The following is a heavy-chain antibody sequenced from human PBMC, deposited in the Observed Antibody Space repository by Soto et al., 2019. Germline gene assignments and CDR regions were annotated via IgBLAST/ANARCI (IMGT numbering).Heavy chain of an antibody. J-gene: IGHJ4*02. CDR2: IIPIFGTA. V-gene: IGHV1-69*01. CDR3: ARGRHGNWNDYDY. Sequence: QVQLVQSGAEVKKPGSSVKVSCKASGGTFSSYAISWVRQAPGQGLEWMGGIIPIFGTANYAQKFQGRVTITADESTSTAYMELRRLRAEDTAVYYGARGRHGNWNDYDYWGQGTLVTVSS. D-gene: IGHD1-1*01. CDR1: GGTFSSYA.